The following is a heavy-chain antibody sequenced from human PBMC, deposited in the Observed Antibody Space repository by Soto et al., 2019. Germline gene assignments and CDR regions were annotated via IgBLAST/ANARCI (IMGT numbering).Heavy chain of an antibody. J-gene: IGHJ4*02. CDR2: VNPSGGHT. CDR1: GDTFTDYY. CDR3: ARGGHVVVVTAALDY. V-gene: IGHV1-46*01. Sequence: QVQLMQSGAEVKKPGASVKVSCKASGDTFTDYYIHLVRQAPGQGLEWMGTVNPSGGHTTYAQHLLATVTMTRDTSTSTLYMELTSLTSDHTAIYYCARGGHVVVVTAALDYWAQGTLVTVSS. D-gene: IGHD2-21*02.